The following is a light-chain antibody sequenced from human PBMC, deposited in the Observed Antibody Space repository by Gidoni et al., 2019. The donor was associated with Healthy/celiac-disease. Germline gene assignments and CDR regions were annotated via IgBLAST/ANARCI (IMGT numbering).Light chain of an antibody. J-gene: IGKJ3*01. Sequence: DIVMTQSPDSLAVSLGERATINCKSSQSVLYSSNNKNYLAWYQQKPGQPPKLLIYWASTRESGVPDRFSGSGSGTDFTLTISSLQAEDVAAYYCQQYYSTPFTFXPXTKVDIK. V-gene: IGKV4-1*01. CDR3: QQYYSTPFT. CDR1: QSVLYSSNNKNY. CDR2: WAS.